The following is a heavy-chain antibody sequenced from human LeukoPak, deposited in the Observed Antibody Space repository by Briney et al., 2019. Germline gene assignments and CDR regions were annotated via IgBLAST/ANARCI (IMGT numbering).Heavy chain of an antibody. CDR2: IYHSGTT. D-gene: IGHD2-15*01. Sequence: PSETLSLTCTVSGGSISSSNWWGWVRQPPGKGLECIGEIYHSGTTNYNPSLKSRVTISVDKSMNHFSLKLNSAAAADTAVYYCARAFLVGYSPEEYFFDYWGQGTLVTVSS. CDR1: GGSISSSNW. V-gene: IGHV4-4*02. J-gene: IGHJ4*02. CDR3: ARAFLVGYSPEEYFFDY.